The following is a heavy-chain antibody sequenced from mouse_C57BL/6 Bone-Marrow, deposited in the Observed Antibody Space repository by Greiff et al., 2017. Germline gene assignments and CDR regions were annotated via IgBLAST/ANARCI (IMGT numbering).Heavy chain of an antibody. V-gene: IGHV1-15*01. Sequence: QVQLQQSGAELVRPGASVTLSCKASGYTFTDYEMHWVKQTPVHGLEWIGAIDPETGGTAYNQKFKGKAILTADKSSSTAYMELRSLTSEDSAVYYCTSRYYGSSYYFDYWGQGTTLTVSS. D-gene: IGHD1-1*01. J-gene: IGHJ2*01. CDR1: GYTFTDYE. CDR2: IDPETGGT. CDR3: TSRYYGSSYYFDY.